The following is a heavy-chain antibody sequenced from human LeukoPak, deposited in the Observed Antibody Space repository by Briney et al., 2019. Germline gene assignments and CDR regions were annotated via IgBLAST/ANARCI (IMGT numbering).Heavy chain of an antibody. D-gene: IGHD3-22*01. Sequence: GGSLRLSCAASGFTFSSYSMNWVRQAPGKGLEWVSAISGSGGSTYYADSVKGRFTISRDNSKNTLYLQMNSLRAEDTAVYYCAKEGPYYYDSDDAFDIWGQGTMVTVSS. CDR2: ISGSGGST. CDR1: GFTFSSYS. J-gene: IGHJ3*02. CDR3: AKEGPYYYDSDDAFDI. V-gene: IGHV3-23*01.